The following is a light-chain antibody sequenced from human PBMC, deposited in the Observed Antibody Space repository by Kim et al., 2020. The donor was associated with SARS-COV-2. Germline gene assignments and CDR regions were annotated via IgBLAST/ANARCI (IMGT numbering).Light chain of an antibody. Sequence: SVKLTCTLSSGHSSYAIAWHQQQPEKGPRYLMKLNSDGSHSKGDGIPDRFSGSSSGAERYLTISSLQSEDEADYYCQTWGTGTSYVFGTGTKVTVL. J-gene: IGLJ1*01. CDR3: QTWGTGTSYV. CDR2: LNSDGSH. V-gene: IGLV4-69*01. CDR1: SGHSSYA.